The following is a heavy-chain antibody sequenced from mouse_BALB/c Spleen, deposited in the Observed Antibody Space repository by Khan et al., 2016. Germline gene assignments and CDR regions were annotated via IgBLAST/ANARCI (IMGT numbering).Heavy chain of an antibody. CDR1: GYTFSDYE. J-gene: IGHJ2*01. CDR2: IDPETGGT. Sequence: QVQLQQSGAERVRPGASVTLSCKASGYTFSDYEMHWVKQTPVHGLEWIGAIDPETGGTAYNQKFKGQATLTAGRSSSTAYMELRSLTSEDSAVYYCTRKGIFYGNYDFDSWGQGTTLTVSS. CDR3: TRKGIFYGNYDFDS. D-gene: IGHD2-1*01. V-gene: IGHV1-15*01.